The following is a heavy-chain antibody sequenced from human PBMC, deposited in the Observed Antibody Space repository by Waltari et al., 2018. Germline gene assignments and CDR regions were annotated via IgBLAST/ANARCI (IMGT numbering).Heavy chain of an antibody. J-gene: IGHJ4*02. V-gene: IGHV4-38-2*02. CDR1: GHSVNNDFY. CDR2: IYHTGSS. CDR3: AEEGNTTAGPFDS. Sequence: QVQLRESGPGLVRSSETLSLTCTVSGHSVNNDFYWAWFRQSPGGGLAWIASIYHTGSSHYHSSLKSRVSISTDMSTKQFFLTLTHLTAADTAVYYCAEEGNTTAGPFDSWGQGTLVTVSS. D-gene: IGHD6-25*01.